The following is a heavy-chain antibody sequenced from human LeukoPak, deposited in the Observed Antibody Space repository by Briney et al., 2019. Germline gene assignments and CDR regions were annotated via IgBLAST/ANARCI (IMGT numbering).Heavy chain of an antibody. J-gene: IGHJ3*02. CDR1: GYTFTGYY. CDR3: ASRYSSSSTAGRAFDT. Sequence: ASVKVTCKASGYTFTGYYMHWVRQAPGQGLEWMGWINPNSGGTNYAQKFQGRVTMTRDTSISTAYMELSRLRSDDTAVYYCASRYSSSSTAGRAFDTWGQGTMVTVSS. CDR2: INPNSGGT. D-gene: IGHD6-6*01. V-gene: IGHV1-2*02.